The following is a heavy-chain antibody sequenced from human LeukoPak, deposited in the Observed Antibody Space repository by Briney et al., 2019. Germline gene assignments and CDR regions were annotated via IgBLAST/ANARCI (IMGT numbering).Heavy chain of an antibody. CDR3: ARDIYSIAE. D-gene: IGHD3-3*02. J-gene: IGHJ4*02. CDR1: GFTFSDYW. Sequence: GGSLRLSCAASGFTFSDYWIHWVRQAPGKGLEWVSLIHNDGGTTNYADSVKGRFTMSRDNTKNMVYLQMNSLRVEDTAVYYCARDIYSIAEWGQGTLVTVSS. V-gene: IGHV3-74*01. CDR2: IHNDGGTT.